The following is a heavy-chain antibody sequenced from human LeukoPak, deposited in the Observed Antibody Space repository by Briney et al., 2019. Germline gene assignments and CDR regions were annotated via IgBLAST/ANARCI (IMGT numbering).Heavy chain of an antibody. D-gene: IGHD4-17*01. V-gene: IGHV3-30-3*01. CDR3: ARVGTVTHYYSYYGMDL. CDR1: GFTFSSYA. J-gene: IGHJ6*02. Sequence: PGRSLRLSCAASGFTFSSYAMHWVRQAPGKGLEWVAVTSYDGGDKYYADSVKGRFTISRDNSKNTTYLQMNSLRAEDTAVYYCARVGTVTHYYSYYGMDLWGQGPTVTVSS. CDR2: TSYDGGDK.